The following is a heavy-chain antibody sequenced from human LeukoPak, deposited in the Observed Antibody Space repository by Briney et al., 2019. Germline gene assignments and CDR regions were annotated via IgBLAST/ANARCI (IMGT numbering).Heavy chain of an antibody. V-gene: IGHV1-2*02. CDR3: ATLTGIQLWLRGDY. CDR1: GYTFTGYY. Sequence: GASVKVSCKASGYTFTGYYMHWVRQAPGQGLEWMGWINPNSGGTNYAQKFQGRITMTRDTSISTAYMELSRLRSDDTAVYYRATLTGIQLWLRGDYWGQGTLVTVSS. D-gene: IGHD5-18*01. CDR2: INPNSGGT. J-gene: IGHJ4*02.